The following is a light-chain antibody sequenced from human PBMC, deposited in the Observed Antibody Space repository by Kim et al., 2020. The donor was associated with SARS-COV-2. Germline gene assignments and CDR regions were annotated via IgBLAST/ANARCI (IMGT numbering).Light chain of an antibody. Sequence: KSVTISCSRSSGSIAHNYVQWYQQRPGRSPTTIIYEDDQRPSGVPDRFSGSIDSSSNSASLTISGLKPEDEADYYCQSYDSGNPWVFGGGTQLTVL. CDR2: EDD. CDR1: SGSIAHNY. J-gene: IGLJ3*02. V-gene: IGLV6-57*01. CDR3: QSYDSGNPWV.